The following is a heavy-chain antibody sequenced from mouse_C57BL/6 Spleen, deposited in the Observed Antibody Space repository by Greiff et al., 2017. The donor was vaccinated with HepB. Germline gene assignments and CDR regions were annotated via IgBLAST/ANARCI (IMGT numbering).Heavy chain of an antibody. CDR3: ARDYDVFAY. Sequence: DVMLVESGGGLVKPGGSLKLSCAASGFTFSSYAMSWVRQTPEKRLEWVATISDGGSYTYYPDNVKGRFTISRDNAKNNLYLQMSHLKSEETAMYYCARDYDVFAYWGQGTLVTVSA. J-gene: IGHJ3*01. D-gene: IGHD2-12*01. CDR2: ISDGGSYT. CDR1: GFTFSSYA. V-gene: IGHV5-4*01.